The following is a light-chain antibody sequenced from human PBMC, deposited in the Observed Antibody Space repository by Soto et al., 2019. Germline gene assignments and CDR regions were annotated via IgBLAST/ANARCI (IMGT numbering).Light chain of an antibody. Sequence: EIVLTQSPGTLSLSPGERATLSCRASQSISSSYLAWYQQKPGQAPRLLIYGASRRATGVPDRFSGRESGTVFTLTSTTMEPEDSAVYFCLQYASSPYTFGQGTKVEIK. CDR2: GAS. V-gene: IGKV3-20*01. CDR3: LQYASSPYT. CDR1: QSISSSY. J-gene: IGKJ2*01.